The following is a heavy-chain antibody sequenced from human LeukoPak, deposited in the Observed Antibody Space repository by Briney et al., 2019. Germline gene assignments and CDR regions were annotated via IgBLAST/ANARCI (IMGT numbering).Heavy chain of an antibody. D-gene: IGHD3-3*01. CDR1: GFTVSSNY. Sequence: GGSLRLSCAASGFTVSSNYMSWVRQAPGKGPEWVSVIYSGGNTYYADSVKGRFTISRDNSKNTLYLQMNSLRAEDTAVYYCARVGSEYDFWSGYLDYWGQGTLVTVSS. J-gene: IGHJ4*02. CDR3: ARVGSEYDFWSGYLDY. CDR2: IYSGGNT. V-gene: IGHV3-53*05.